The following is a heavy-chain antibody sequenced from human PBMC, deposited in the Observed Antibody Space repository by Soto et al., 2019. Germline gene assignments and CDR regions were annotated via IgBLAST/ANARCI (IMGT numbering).Heavy chain of an antibody. CDR2: ISYDGSNK. V-gene: IGHV3-30-3*01. CDR1: GFTFSSYA. Sequence: QVQLVESGGGVVQPGRSLRLSCAASGFTFSSYAMHWVRQAPGKGLEWVAVISYDGSNKYYADSVKGRFTISRDNSKNTLYLQMNGLRAEDTAVYYCARDLTVTIFGVALYYYYYNMDVWGQGTTVTVSS. CDR3: ARDLTVTIFGVALYYYYYNMDV. D-gene: IGHD3-3*01. J-gene: IGHJ6*02.